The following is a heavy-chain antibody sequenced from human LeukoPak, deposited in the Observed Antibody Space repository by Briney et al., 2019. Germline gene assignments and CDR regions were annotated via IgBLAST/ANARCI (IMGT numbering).Heavy chain of an antibody. CDR1: GFTFSSYS. J-gene: IGHJ6*02. CDR2: ISSSSSTI. Sequence: GGSLRLSCAASGFTFSSYSMNWVRQAPGKGLEWVSYISSSSSTIYYADSVKGRFTISRDNAKNSLYLQMNSLRAEDTAVYYCARNYGIAVAGSDYYYYGMDVWGQGTTVTVSS. D-gene: IGHD6-19*01. V-gene: IGHV3-48*04. CDR3: ARNYGIAVAGSDYYYYGMDV.